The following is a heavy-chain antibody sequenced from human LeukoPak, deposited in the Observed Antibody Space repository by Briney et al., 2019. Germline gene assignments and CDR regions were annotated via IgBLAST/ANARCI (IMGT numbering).Heavy chain of an antibody. CDR2: IYPGDSDT. J-gene: IGHJ4*02. D-gene: IGHD6-19*01. Sequence: GESLQISCKGSGYTFTSYWIGWVRQVPGKGLEWMGIIYPGDSDTRYSPSFQGQVTISADKSISTAYLQWSSLKASDTAMYYCARLRYSSGWYPFDYWGQGTLVTVSS. CDR3: ARLRYSSGWYPFDY. CDR1: GYTFTSYW. V-gene: IGHV5-51*01.